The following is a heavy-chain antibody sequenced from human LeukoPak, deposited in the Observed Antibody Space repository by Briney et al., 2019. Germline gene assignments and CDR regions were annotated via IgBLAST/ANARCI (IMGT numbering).Heavy chain of an antibody. CDR3: SRTGTTDY. J-gene: IGHJ4*02. Sequence: PSETLSLTCTVSGGSISSSYWSWIRQSPGKGLEWIGYIYNSGSTKYNPSLKSRVTISVDTSKNQFFLKLSSVTAADTAVYYCSRTGTTDYWGQGTLVTVSS. CDR2: IYNSGST. CDR1: GGSISSSY. V-gene: IGHV4-59*01. D-gene: IGHD1-7*01.